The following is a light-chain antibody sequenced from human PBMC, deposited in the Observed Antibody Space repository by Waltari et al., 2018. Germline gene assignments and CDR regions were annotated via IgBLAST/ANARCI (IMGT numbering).Light chain of an antibody. CDR3: ISYTTSDTMI. CDR1: SSDVGAYNY. J-gene: IGLJ2*01. Sequence: QSALTQPASVSGSPGQSITISCTGTSSDVGAYNYFPWYQQHPGKVPKLIIYDVSHRPSGVSFRFSGSKSDNTASLTISGLQAEDEADYYCISYTTSDTMIFGGGTKLTVL. CDR2: DVS. V-gene: IGLV2-14*03.